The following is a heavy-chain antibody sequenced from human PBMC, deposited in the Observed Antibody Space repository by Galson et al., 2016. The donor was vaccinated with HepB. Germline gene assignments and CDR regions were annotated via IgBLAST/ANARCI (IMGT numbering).Heavy chain of an antibody. CDR1: GFTFSNAW. CDR2: IKSKIDGGTT. Sequence: SLRLSCAASGFTFSNAWMTWVRQAPGKGLEWVGRIKSKIDGGTTDYTAPVKGRFTISRGDSKSTLYLQMDSPKTEDTAVYYCTTWEGYDDFWGQGTLVTVSS. D-gene: IGHD1-26*01. J-gene: IGHJ4*02. CDR3: TTWEGYDDF. V-gene: IGHV3-15*01.